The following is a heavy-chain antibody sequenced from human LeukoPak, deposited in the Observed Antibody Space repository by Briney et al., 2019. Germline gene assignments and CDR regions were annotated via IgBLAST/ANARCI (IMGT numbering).Heavy chain of an antibody. CDR2: ISGSGGST. CDR3: ARDQSLYSSSWNFDY. Sequence: GGSLRLSCAASGFTVSSNYMSWVRQAPGKGLEWVSAISGSGGSTYYADSVKGRFTISRDNSKNTLYLQMNSLRAEDTAVYYCARDQSLYSSSWNFDYWGQGTLVTVSS. D-gene: IGHD6-13*01. J-gene: IGHJ4*02. CDR1: GFTVSSNY. V-gene: IGHV3-23*01.